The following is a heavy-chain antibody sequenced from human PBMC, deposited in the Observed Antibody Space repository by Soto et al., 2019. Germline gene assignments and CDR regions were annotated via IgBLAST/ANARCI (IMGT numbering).Heavy chain of an antibody. Sequence: EVQLVESGGGLVQPGGSLRLSCAASGFTFNNCWMHWVRQVPGQGLVWVSRISGDGSSTNYADSVKGRFTISRDNAKNTVYLQIDSLRAEDTAVYYCARSLPGTYGAFDLWGQGTMVTVSS. V-gene: IGHV3-74*01. CDR1: GFTFNNCW. CDR3: ARSLPGTYGAFDL. CDR2: ISGDGSST. D-gene: IGHD1-7*01. J-gene: IGHJ3*01.